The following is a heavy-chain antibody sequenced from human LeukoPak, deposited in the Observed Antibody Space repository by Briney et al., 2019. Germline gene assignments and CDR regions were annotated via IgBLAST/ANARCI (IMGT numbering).Heavy chain of an antibody. CDR2: IRYDVSNK. CDR3: AKGRPEVWFGELLF. Sequence: GGSLRLSCAASGFSFSTYGMRWVRQAPGKGLEWVAFIRYDVSNKYYADSVKGRFTISRDNSKNTLYLQMNSLRVEDTAVYYCAKGRPEVWFGELLFWGQGTLVTVSS. V-gene: IGHV3-30*02. D-gene: IGHD3-10*01. J-gene: IGHJ4*02. CDR1: GFSFSTYG.